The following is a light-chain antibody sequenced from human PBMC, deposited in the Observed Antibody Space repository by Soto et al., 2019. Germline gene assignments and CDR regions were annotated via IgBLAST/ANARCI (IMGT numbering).Light chain of an antibody. Sequence: ENFLTQSPGILSLSPGEGATLSCRASRGVSANYLAWYQQKPGQAPTLLIYGASIRAAGIPDRFSGSGSGTDFTLTIRRLEPEDFAVYYCQQYGSSPRTFGQGTKVDIK. CDR1: RGVSANY. CDR3: QQYGSSPRT. CDR2: GAS. V-gene: IGKV3-20*01. J-gene: IGKJ1*01.